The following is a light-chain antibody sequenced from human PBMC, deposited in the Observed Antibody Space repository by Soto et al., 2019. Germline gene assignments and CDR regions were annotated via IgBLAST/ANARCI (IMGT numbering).Light chain of an antibody. CDR2: LEGSGSY. J-gene: IGLJ3*02. Sequence: QSVLTQSSSASASLGSSVKLTCTLSSGHSTYIIAWHQQQPGKAPRFLMKLEGSGSYNKGSGFPDRFSGSSSGADRYLTISNLQSEDEADYYCETWDSNTRVFGGGTKLTVL. V-gene: IGLV4-60*03. CDR3: ETWDSNTRV. CDR1: SGHSTYI.